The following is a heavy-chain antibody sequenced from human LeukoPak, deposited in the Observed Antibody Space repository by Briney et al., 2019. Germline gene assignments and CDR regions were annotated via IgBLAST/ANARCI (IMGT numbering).Heavy chain of an antibody. D-gene: IGHD3-3*01. V-gene: IGHV3-7*01. CDR2: INQDGSAN. J-gene: IGHJ6*02. CDR1: GFTFSSYW. CDR3: ARGAAYTDSWSGPIYAMDL. Sequence: GGSLRLSCAASGFTFSSYWMSWVRQAPGKGLGWMANINQDGSANYYMDSVKGRFTISRDNAKNSLFLQMNSLRAEDTAVYYCARGAAYTDSWSGPIYAMDLWGQGTTVIVSS.